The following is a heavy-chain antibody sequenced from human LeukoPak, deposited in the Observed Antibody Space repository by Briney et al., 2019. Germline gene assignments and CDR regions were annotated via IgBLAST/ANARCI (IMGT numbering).Heavy chain of an antibody. V-gene: IGHV1-69*02. D-gene: IGHD2-2*01. J-gene: IGHJ6*03. CDR3: ARVPCSSTSCYRYYYYMDV. Sequence: PVKVSCKASGGTFSSYTISWVRQAPGQGLEWMGRIIPILGIANYAQKFQGRVTITADKSTSTAYMELSSLRSEDTAVYYCARVPCSSTSCYRYYYYMDVWGKGTTVTVSS. CDR2: IIPILGIA. CDR1: GGTFSSYT.